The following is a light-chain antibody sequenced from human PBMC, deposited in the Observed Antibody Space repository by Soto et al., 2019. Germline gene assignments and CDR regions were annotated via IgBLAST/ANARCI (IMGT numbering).Light chain of an antibody. V-gene: IGKV1-12*01. Sequence: DIQMTQSPSHVSASVGDRVPITCRASQDIRSWLAWYQQRPGKAPKLLIYAATILQSGVPSRFSGSGSGTAFTLTISNLQPEDFASYFCQQANSFPLTFGGGTKVDIK. CDR2: AAT. CDR3: QQANSFPLT. J-gene: IGKJ4*01. CDR1: QDIRSW.